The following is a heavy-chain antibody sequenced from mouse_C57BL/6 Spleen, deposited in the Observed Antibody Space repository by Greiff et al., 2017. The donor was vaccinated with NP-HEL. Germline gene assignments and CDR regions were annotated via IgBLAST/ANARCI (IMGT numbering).Heavy chain of an antibody. CDR1: GYTFTDYN. CDR2: INPNNGGT. Sequence: VQLQQSGPELVKPGASVKMSCKASGYTFTDYNMHWVKQSHGKSLEWIGYINPNNGGTSYNQKFKGKATLTVNKSSSTAYMELRSLTSEDAAVYYCASPIYDGYYNAMDYWGQGTSVTVSS. J-gene: IGHJ4*01. V-gene: IGHV1-22*01. CDR3: ASPIYDGYYNAMDY. D-gene: IGHD2-3*01.